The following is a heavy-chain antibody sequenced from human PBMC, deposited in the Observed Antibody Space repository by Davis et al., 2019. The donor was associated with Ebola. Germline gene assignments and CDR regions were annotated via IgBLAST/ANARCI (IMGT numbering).Heavy chain of an antibody. Sequence: PGGSLRLSCSVSGFMFSSYAMHWVRQAPGKGLQYVSGITNNGGSTYYADSVKGRFIISRDNAKNSLFLQMNSLRAEDTAVYYCARDSSGWNWFDPWGQGTLVTVSS. CDR3: ARDSSGWNWFDP. CDR2: ITNNGGST. V-gene: IGHV3-64*04. CDR1: GFMFSSYA. D-gene: IGHD3-22*01. J-gene: IGHJ5*02.